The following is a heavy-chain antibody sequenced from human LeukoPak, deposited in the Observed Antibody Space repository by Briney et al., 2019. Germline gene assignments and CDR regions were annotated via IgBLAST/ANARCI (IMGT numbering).Heavy chain of an antibody. CDR3: ASLYCSGGSCYPRY. CDR2: IYYAGST. D-gene: IGHD2-15*01. J-gene: IGHJ4*02. Sequence: SETLSLTRTVSGGSISSNYYYWGWIRQPPGEGLEWIGNIYYAGSTYDNPSLKSRITMSVDTSKNQFSLRLRSVTAADTAVYYCASLYCSGGSCYPRYWGQGILVAVSS. V-gene: IGHV4-39*01. CDR1: GGSISSNYYY.